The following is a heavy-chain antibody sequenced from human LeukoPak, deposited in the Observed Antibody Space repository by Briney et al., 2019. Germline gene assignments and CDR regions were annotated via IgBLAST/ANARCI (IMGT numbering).Heavy chain of an antibody. CDR2: ISYDASDK. D-gene: IGHD6-13*01. Sequence: GTSLRLSCVASGFTFSSFTMFWVRQAPGKGLEWVSLISYDASDKNYADSAKGRFTISRDNSRNTLYLQMNSLRAEDTAVYYCARGQQLVLLDLFDLWGQGTLVTVSS. CDR1: GFTFSSFT. CDR3: ARGQQLVLLDLFDL. J-gene: IGHJ4*02. V-gene: IGHV3-30*04.